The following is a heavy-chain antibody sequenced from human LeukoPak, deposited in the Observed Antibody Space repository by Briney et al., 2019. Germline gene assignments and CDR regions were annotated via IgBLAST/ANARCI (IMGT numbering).Heavy chain of an antibody. CDR1: GYTFTSYD. J-gene: IGHJ6*03. CDR3: ARAAPLYYYYYYMDV. CDR2: MNPNSGNT. D-gene: IGHD2-15*01. V-gene: IGHV1-8*01. Sequence: ASVKVSCKASGYTFTSYDINWVRQATGQGLEWMGWMNPNSGNTGYAQKFQGRVTMTRNTSISTAYMGLSSLRSEDTAVYYCARAAPLYYYYYYMDVWGKGTTVTVSS.